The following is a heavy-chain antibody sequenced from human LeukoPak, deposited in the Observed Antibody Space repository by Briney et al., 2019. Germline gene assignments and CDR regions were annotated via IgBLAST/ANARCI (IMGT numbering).Heavy chain of an antibody. J-gene: IGHJ4*02. CDR2: INPNSGGT. CDR3: ARVGYYESSGYYEC. CDR1: GYTLTDYY. D-gene: IGHD3-22*01. Sequence: ASVTVSCKASGYTLTDYYMHWVRQAPGQGLEWMGRINPNSGGTNYAQKFQGRVTMTRDTSISTVYMELSRLRSDDTAVYYCARVGYYESSGYYECWGQGTLVTVSS. V-gene: IGHV1-2*06.